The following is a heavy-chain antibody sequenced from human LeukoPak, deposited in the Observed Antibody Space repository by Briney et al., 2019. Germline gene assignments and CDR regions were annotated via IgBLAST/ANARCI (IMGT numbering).Heavy chain of an antibody. V-gene: IGHV3-53*01. J-gene: IGHJ4*02. Sequence: GGSLRLSCAASGFIVSNNFMSWVRQAPGKGLEWVSVIYSDGSTYDADSVRGRFTISRDKSKNTLYLQMNSLRAEDTAVYYCARDFDGGSTGFDCWGQGTLVTVSS. CDR3: ARDFDGGSTGFDC. CDR1: GFIVSNNF. CDR2: IYSDGST. D-gene: IGHD3-9*01.